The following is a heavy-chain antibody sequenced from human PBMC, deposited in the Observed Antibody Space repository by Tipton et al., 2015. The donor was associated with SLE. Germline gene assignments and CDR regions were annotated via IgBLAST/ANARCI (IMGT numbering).Heavy chain of an antibody. CDR3: ARGRDGYNLYYFDN. D-gene: IGHD5-24*01. J-gene: IGHJ4*02. CDR1: GGSISSYY. V-gene: IGHV4-4*07. CDR2: IYTSGST. Sequence: TLSLTCTVSGGSISSYYWSWIRQPAGKGLEWIGRIYTSGSTNYNPSLKSRVTMSVDTSQNQFSLQVTSVTAADTAVYYCARGRDGYNLYYFDNWGQGTLVTVSS.